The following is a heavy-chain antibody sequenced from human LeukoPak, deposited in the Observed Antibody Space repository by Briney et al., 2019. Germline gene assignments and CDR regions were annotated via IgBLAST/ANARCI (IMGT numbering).Heavy chain of an antibody. Sequence: SVKVSCKASGGTFSSYAISWVRQAHGQGLEWMGGIIPIFGTANYAQKFQGRVTITADESTSTAYMELSSLRSDDTAVYYCARDKTVVTPVAGYWGQGTLVTVSS. J-gene: IGHJ4*02. V-gene: IGHV1-69*13. CDR3: ARDKTVVTPVAGY. CDR2: IIPIFGTA. D-gene: IGHD4-23*01. CDR1: GGTFSSYA.